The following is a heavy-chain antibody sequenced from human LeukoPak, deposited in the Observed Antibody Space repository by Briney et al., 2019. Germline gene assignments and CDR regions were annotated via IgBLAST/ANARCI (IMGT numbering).Heavy chain of an antibody. Sequence: GGSLRLSCAASGFTFSSYWMSWVRQAPGKGLEWVANINQDGSEEYYVDSVKGRFTISRDNAKNSLYLQMNSLRAEDTAMFYCARAGGVGAVDYWGQGTLVTVSS. J-gene: IGHJ4*02. D-gene: IGHD1-26*01. V-gene: IGHV3-7*01. CDR2: INQDGSEE. CDR3: ARAGGVGAVDY. CDR1: GFTFSSYW.